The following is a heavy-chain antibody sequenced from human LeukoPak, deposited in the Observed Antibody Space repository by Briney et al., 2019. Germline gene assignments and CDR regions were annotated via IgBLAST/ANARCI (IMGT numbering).Heavy chain of an antibody. CDR1: GGTFSSYA. Sequence: SVKVSFKASGGTFSSYAISWVRQAPGQGLEWMGRIIPILGIANYAQKFQGRVTITADKSTSTAYMELSSLRSEDTAVYYCARDWTLRFLEWLSAGMDVWGQGTTVTVSS. CDR2: IIPILGIA. V-gene: IGHV1-69*04. J-gene: IGHJ6*02. CDR3: ARDWTLRFLEWLSAGMDV. D-gene: IGHD3-3*01.